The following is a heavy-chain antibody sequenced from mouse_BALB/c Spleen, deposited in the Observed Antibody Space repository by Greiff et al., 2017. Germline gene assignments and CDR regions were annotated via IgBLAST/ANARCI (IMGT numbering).Heavy chain of an antibody. V-gene: IGHV1-4*02. D-gene: IGHD2-4*01. CDR3: ARDDDYDDGFAY. Sequence: QVQLQQSAAELARPGASVKMSCKASGYTFTSYTMHWVKQRPGQGLEWIGYINPSSGYTEYNQKFKDKTTLTADKSSSTAYMQLSSLTSEDSAVYYCARDDDYDDGFAYWGQGTLVTVSA. CDR1: GYTFTSYT. CDR2: INPSSGYT. J-gene: IGHJ3*01.